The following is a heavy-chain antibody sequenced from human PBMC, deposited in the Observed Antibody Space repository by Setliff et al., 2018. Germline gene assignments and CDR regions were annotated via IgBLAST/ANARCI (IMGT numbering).Heavy chain of an antibody. V-gene: IGHV4-39*07. D-gene: IGHD3-16*01. CDR2: IYFNGDT. Sequence: KASETLSLTCNVSGGSISTSNYHWGWVRQPPGKGLEWIANIYFNGDTVKQPFLKSRVTISIDTSKNQFSLGLSSVIVADSATYYCVRVRVVQGYYEFDSWGQGALVTVSS. CDR1: GGSISTSNYH. CDR3: VRVRVVQGYYEFDS. J-gene: IGHJ4*02.